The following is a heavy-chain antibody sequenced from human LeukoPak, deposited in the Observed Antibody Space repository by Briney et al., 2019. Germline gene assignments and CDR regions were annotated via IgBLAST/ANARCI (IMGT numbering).Heavy chain of an antibody. CDR3: ARGGGDRNPFDY. J-gene: IGHJ4*02. D-gene: IGHD3-16*01. CDR2: IYIGGNT. CDR1: GFTVSDNY. V-gene: IGHV3-66*01. Sequence: PGVSLRLSCAVSGFTVSDNYMTWVRQAPGKGLDWVSVIYIGGNTYYADSVKGRFIISRDNSKNTLYLQMNSLRVEDTAVYYCARGGGDRNPFDYWGQGTLVTVSS.